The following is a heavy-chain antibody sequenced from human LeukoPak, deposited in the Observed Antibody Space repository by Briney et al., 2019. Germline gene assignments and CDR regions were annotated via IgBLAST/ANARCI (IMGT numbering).Heavy chain of an antibody. Sequence: PSETLSLTCAVYGGSFSGYYWSWIRQPPGKGLEWIGEINHSGSTNYNPSLKSRVTISVDTSKNQFSLKLSSVTAADTAVYYCARGSRGYSYGNFDYWGQGTLVTVSS. CDR1: GGSFSGYY. CDR2: INHSGST. CDR3: ARGSRGYSYGNFDY. J-gene: IGHJ4*02. D-gene: IGHD5-18*01. V-gene: IGHV4-34*01.